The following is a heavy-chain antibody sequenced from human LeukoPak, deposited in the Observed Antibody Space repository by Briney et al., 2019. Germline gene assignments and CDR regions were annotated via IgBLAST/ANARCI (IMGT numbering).Heavy chain of an antibody. J-gene: IGHJ4*02. CDR3: AKEMASGSYVDY. D-gene: IGHD1-26*01. V-gene: IGHV3-7*03. CDR1: GFTFSTCW. Sequence: GGSLRLSCAASGFTFSTCWMSWVRQAPGKGLEWVANIKQDGSEKYYADSVKGRFTISRDNSKNTLYLQMNSLRAEDTAVYYCAKEMASGSYVDYWGQGTLVTVSS. CDR2: IKQDGSEK.